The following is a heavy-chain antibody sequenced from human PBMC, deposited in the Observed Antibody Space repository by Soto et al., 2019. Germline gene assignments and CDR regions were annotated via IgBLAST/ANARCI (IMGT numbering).Heavy chain of an antibody. J-gene: IGHJ3*01. CDR2: IWYDGSNK. V-gene: IGHV3-33*01. D-gene: IGHD3-22*01. CDR3: ARAAYYYDSSGYAFDL. CDR1: GFTFSSYG. Sequence: GGSLRLSCAASGFTFSSYGMHWVRQAPGKGLEWVAVIWYDGSNKYYADSVKGRFTISRDNSKNTLYLQMNSLRAEDTAVYYCARAAYYYDSSGYAFDLWGQGTMVTVSS.